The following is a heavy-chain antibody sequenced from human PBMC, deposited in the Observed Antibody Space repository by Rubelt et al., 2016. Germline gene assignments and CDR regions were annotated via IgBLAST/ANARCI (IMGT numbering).Heavy chain of an antibody. CDR3: ARDTRYSSSSNFDY. D-gene: IGHD6-13*01. Sequence: ASGYSFISYYLHWVRQAPGQSLEWLGVIDPRTGSATYAQTFQGRVAMTRDTSTNTVYMELRSLRSDDTAVYYCARDTRYSSSSNFDYWGQGTLVTVSS. V-gene: IGHV1-46*01. J-gene: IGHJ4*02. CDR2: IDPRTGSA. CDR1: GYSFISYY.